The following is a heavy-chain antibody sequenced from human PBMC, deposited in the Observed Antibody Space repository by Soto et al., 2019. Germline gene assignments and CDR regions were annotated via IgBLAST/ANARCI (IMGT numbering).Heavy chain of an antibody. Sequence: GGSLRLSCSASGFTFSRYPMHWVRQAPGKGLEYVSAIGSNGGSTYYADSVKGRFTSSRDNSKNTLYLQMSSLRAEDTAVYYCAKGGDAHSYMDVWGKGTTVTVSS. CDR1: GFTFSRYP. D-gene: IGHD6-25*01. J-gene: IGHJ6*03. CDR3: AKGGDAHSYMDV. V-gene: IGHV3-64D*08. CDR2: IGSNGGST.